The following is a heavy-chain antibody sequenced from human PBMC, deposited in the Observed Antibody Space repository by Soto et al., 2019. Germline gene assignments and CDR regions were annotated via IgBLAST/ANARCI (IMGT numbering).Heavy chain of an antibody. Sequence: QAQLVQSGGEVKKPGASVKVSCKASGYSFTNYGITWVRQAPGQGFEWMGWISAYNGETNYAQKLQGRVTMPTDASTPTAYLELRTLTSADTPFYYCATDRGVAPPLASTTHYSYYMDAWAKETTSTVSS. CDR1: GYSFTNYG. V-gene: IGHV1-18*01. CDR3: ATDRGVAPPLASTTHYSYYMDA. CDR2: ISAYNGET. J-gene: IGHJ6*03. D-gene: IGHD2-2*01.